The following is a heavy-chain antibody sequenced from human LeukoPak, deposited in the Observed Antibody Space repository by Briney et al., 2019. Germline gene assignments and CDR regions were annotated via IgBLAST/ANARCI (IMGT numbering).Heavy chain of an antibody. J-gene: IGHJ4*02. CDR3: ARGAKQLANDY. V-gene: IGHV4-34*01. CDR1: GFTFSDHY. Sequence: GSLRLSCAASGFTFSDHYMDWIRQPPGKGLEWIGEINHSGSTNYNPSLKSRVTISVDTSKNQFSLKLSSVTAADTAVYYCARGAKQLANDYWGQGTLVTVSS. CDR2: INHSGST. D-gene: IGHD6-6*01.